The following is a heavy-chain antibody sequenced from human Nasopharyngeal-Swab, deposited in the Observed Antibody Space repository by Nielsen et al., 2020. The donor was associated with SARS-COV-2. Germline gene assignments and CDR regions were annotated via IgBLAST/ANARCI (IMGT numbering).Heavy chain of an antibody. V-gene: IGHV4-30-4*01. D-gene: IGHD2-15*01. Sequence: WIRQPPGKGLEWIGYIYHSGSTYYNPSLKSRVTISVDTSKNQFSLKLSSVTAADTAVYYCARVRGPGFYYYYMDVWGKGTTVTVSS. J-gene: IGHJ6*03. CDR3: ARVRGPGFYYYYMDV. CDR2: IYHSGST.